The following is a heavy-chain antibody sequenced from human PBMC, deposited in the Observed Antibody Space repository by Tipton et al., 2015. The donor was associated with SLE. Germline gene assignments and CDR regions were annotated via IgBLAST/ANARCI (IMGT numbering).Heavy chain of an antibody. CDR1: GGSIGSYY. CDR2: IYYSGST. V-gene: IGHV4-59*01. Sequence: TLSLTCTVSGGSIGSYYWSWIRQPPGKGLEWIGYIYYSGSTNYNPSLKSRVTISVDTSKNQFSLKLSSVTAADTAVYYCASTIVVAPWAFDIWGQGTMVTVSS. CDR3: ASTIVVAPWAFDI. D-gene: IGHD3-22*01. J-gene: IGHJ3*02.